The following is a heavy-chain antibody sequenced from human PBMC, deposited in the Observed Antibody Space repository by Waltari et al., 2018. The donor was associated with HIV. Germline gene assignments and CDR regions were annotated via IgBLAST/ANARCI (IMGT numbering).Heavy chain of an antibody. CDR1: GGSISSSSYY. CDR3: ARHVGYNYGVYYYYGMDV. CDR2: SYYSGST. D-gene: IGHD5-18*01. V-gene: IGHV4-39*01. J-gene: IGHJ6*02. Sequence: QLQLQESGPGLVKPSETLSLTCTVSGGSISSSSYYWGWIRQPPGKGLEWIGNSYYSGSTYYSPSLKSRVTIFADTSKNQFSLKLSSVTAADTAVYYCARHVGYNYGVYYYYGMDVWGQGTTVTVSS.